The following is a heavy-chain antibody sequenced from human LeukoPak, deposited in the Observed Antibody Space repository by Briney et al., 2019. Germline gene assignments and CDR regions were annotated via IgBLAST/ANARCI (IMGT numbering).Heavy chain of an antibody. CDR1: GGSISSGSYH. D-gene: IGHD2-2*01. V-gene: IGHV4-61*02. CDR2: IYTSGST. CDR3: ARASMEDIVVVPAAIKWYFDL. J-gene: IGHJ2*01. Sequence: SQTLSLTCTVSGGSISSGSYHWSWIRQPAGKGLEWIGRIYTSGSTNYNPSLKSRVTISVDTSKNQFSLKLSSVTAADTAVYYCARASMEDIVVVPAAIKWYFDLWGRGTLVTVSS.